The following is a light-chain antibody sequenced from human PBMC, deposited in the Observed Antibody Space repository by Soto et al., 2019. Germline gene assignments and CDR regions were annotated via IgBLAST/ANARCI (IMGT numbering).Light chain of an antibody. CDR3: VAWDDNLSGRVV. Sequence: QAVVTQPPSASGTPGQRVTISCSGSRSNIGSNYVYWYQQLPGTAPKLLIYTTDKRPSGVPDRFSGSKSGTSASLAISGLWSEDEADYYCVAWDDNLSGRVVFGGGTKLTVL. V-gene: IGLV1-47*03. J-gene: IGLJ2*01. CDR2: TTD. CDR1: RSNIGSNY.